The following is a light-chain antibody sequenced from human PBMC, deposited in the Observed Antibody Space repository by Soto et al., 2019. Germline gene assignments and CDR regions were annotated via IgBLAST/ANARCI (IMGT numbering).Light chain of an antibody. CDR3: QQRLNWPIT. J-gene: IGKJ5*01. Sequence: EIVLTQSPATLSLSPGERATLSCRTSQTISGLLNWYQQRPGQAPRLLIYDTSNRGTDIPARFSGSGSGTDFILTISTLDPEDFGVYFCQQRLNWPITFGQGTRLDIK. CDR2: DTS. CDR1: QTISGL. V-gene: IGKV3-11*01.